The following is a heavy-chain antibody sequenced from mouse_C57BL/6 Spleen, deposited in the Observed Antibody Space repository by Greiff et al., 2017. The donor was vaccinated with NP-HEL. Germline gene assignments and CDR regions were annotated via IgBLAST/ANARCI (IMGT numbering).Heavy chain of an antibody. CDR2: FRNKANGYTT. V-gene: IGHV7-3*01. D-gene: IGHD1-2*01. CDR3: ARSPGYEDAMDY. CDR1: GFTFTDYY. Sequence: EVQRVESGGGLVQPGGSLSLSCAASGFTFTDYYMSWVRQPPGKALEWLGFFRNKANGYTTEYSASVKGRFTISRDNSQSILYLQMNALRAEDSATYYCARSPGYEDAMDYWGQGTSVTVSS. J-gene: IGHJ4*01.